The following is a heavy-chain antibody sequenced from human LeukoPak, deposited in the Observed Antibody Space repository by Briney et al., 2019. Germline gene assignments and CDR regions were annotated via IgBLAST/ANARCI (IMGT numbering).Heavy chain of an antibody. CDR2: IREDGSEK. CDR3: ARDLAGHYYGSGSSFDY. J-gene: IGHJ4*02. D-gene: IGHD3-10*01. Sequence: GGSLRLSCAASGFTFSAYWMRWVRQAPGKGLEWVANIREDGSEKYYVDSVKGQFTISRDNAKNSLFLQMDSLRAEDTAVYYCARDLAGHYYGSGSSFDYWGQGTLVTVSS. CDR1: GFTFSAYW. V-gene: IGHV3-7*01.